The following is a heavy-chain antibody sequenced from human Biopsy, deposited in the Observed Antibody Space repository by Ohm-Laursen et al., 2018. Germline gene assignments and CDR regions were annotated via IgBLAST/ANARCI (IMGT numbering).Heavy chain of an antibody. CDR2: ITNSGGTV. D-gene: IGHD3-10*01. J-gene: IGHJ6*02. Sequence: SLRLSCAAPGFTFRDYYMIWIRQPPGKGLEWVSYITNSGGTVYYEDSVKGRFTVSRDNAKNSLYLQMDRLRAEDTAVYYCARPPWGHAYGYYNGMDVWGQGTTVIVSS. CDR3: ARPPWGHAYGYYNGMDV. V-gene: IGHV3-11*01. CDR1: GFTFRDYY.